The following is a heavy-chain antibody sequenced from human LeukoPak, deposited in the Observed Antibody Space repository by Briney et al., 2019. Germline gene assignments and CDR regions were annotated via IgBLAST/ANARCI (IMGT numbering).Heavy chain of an antibody. CDR3: ARDGSSSIFRSFGMDV. Sequence: SETLSLTCTVSGGSISSGGYYWSWIRQHPGKGLEWIGYIYYSGSTYYNPSLKSRVTISVDTSKNQFSLKLSFVTAADTAVYYCARDGSSSIFRSFGMDVWGQGTTVTVSS. CDR2: IYYSGST. CDR1: GGSISSGGYY. J-gene: IGHJ6*02. D-gene: IGHD6-13*01. V-gene: IGHV4-31*03.